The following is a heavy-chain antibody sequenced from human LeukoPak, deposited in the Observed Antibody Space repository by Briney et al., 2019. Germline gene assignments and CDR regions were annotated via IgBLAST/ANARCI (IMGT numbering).Heavy chain of an antibody. Sequence: ASVKVSCKASGYTLTSYDINWVRQATGQGLEWMGWMNPNSGKTGYAQKFQGRITITRNTSISTTYMELSSLRSEDMAVYYCTRETPSRYFDYWGQGTLVTVSS. V-gene: IGHV1-8*01. CDR1: GYTLTSYD. D-gene: IGHD4-23*01. CDR3: TRETPSRYFDY. CDR2: MNPNSGKT. J-gene: IGHJ4*02.